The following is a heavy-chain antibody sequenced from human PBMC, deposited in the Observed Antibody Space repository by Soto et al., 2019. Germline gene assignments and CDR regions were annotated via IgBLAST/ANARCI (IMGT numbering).Heavy chain of an antibody. D-gene: IGHD4-17*01. CDR1: GGSISSYY. Sequence: PSETLSLTCTVSGGSISSYYWSWIRQPPGKGLEWIGYIYYSGSTNYNPSLKSRVTISVDTPKNQFSLKLSSVTAADTAVYYCARSSMTTVVTPYNWFDPWGQGTLVTVSS. CDR2: IYYSGST. CDR3: ARSSMTTVVTPYNWFDP. J-gene: IGHJ5*02. V-gene: IGHV4-59*01.